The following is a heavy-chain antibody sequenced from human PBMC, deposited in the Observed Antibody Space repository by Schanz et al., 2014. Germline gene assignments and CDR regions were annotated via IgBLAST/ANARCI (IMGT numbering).Heavy chain of an antibody. V-gene: IGHV3-48*04. Sequence: DVQLLESGGGLVQPGGSLRLSCTASGFAFSSYSMNWVRQAPGKGLEWVSYICSSGNTIYYADSVKGRFTISRDNAKNTLYLQMNTLRAEDTAVYYCARDRGYCSGGSCLTFDYWGQGTLVTVSS. CDR3: ARDRGYCSGGSCLTFDY. CDR1: GFAFSSYS. D-gene: IGHD2-15*01. CDR2: ICSSGNTI. J-gene: IGHJ4*02.